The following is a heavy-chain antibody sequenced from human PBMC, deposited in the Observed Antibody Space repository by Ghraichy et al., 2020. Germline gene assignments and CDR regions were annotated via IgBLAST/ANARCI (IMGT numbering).Heavy chain of an antibody. CDR1: GYSFTSYW. Sequence: GESLNISCKGSGYSFTSYWIGWVRQMPGKGLEWMGIIYPGDSDTRYSPSFQGQVTISADKSISTAYLQWSSLKASDTAMYYCARQRDGITIFGVVIYYFDYWGQGTLVTVSS. D-gene: IGHD3-3*01. CDR3: ARQRDGITIFGVVIYYFDY. V-gene: IGHV5-51*01. CDR2: IYPGDSDT. J-gene: IGHJ4*02.